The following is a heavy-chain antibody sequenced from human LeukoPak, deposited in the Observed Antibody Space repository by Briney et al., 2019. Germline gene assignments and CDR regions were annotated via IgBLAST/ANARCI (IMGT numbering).Heavy chain of an antibody. Sequence: SETLSLTCAVYGGSFSGYYWSWIRQPPGKGLEWIGEINHSGSTNYNPSLKSRVTISVDTSKNQFSLKLSSVTAADTAVYYCARAHNWFDPWGQGTLVTVSS. CDR3: ARAHNWFDP. CDR1: GGSFSGYY. CDR2: INHSGST. J-gene: IGHJ5*02. V-gene: IGHV4-34*01.